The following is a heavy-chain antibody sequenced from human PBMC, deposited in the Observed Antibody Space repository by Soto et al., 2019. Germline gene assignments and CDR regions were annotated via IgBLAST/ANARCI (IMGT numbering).Heavy chain of an antibody. CDR1: VYTFTGYY. Sequence: GASVKVSCKASVYTFTGYYIHWVRQAPGQGLEWMGWINPNSGGTNYAQKFQGRVTMTRDTSISTAYMELSRLRSDDTAVYYCARRYYYDSSPVGVFDPWGQGTLVTVSS. J-gene: IGHJ5*02. CDR2: INPNSGGT. CDR3: ARRYYYDSSPVGVFDP. D-gene: IGHD3-22*01. V-gene: IGHV1-2*02.